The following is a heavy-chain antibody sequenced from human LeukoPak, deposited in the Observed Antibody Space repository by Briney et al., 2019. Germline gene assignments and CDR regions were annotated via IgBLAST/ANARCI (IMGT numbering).Heavy chain of an antibody. J-gene: IGHJ5*02. CDR3: ARGDIVVVPAAMGAFCWFDP. CDR2: INHSGST. CDR1: GGSFSGYY. D-gene: IGHD2-2*01. V-gene: IGHV4-34*01. Sequence: SETLSLTCAVYGGSFSGYYWIWIRQPPGKGLEWIGEINHSGSTNYNPSLKSRVTISVDTSKNQFSLKLSSVTAADTAVYYCARGDIVVVPAAMGAFCWFDPWGQGTLVTVSS.